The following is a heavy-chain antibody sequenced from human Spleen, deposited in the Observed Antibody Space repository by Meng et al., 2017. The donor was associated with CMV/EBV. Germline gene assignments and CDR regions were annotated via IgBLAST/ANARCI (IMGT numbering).Heavy chain of an antibody. V-gene: IGHV3-73*01. D-gene: IGHD2-15*01. CDR2: IRSKANSYAT. CDR1: GFTFSGSA. Sequence: GESLKISCAASGFTFSGSAMHWVRQASGKGLEWVGRIRSKANSYATAYAASVKGRFTISRDDSKNTEYLQMNSLKTEDTAVYYCTRRVVAATPGTSWFDPWGQGTLVTVS. CDR3: TRRVVAATPGTSWFDP. J-gene: IGHJ5*02.